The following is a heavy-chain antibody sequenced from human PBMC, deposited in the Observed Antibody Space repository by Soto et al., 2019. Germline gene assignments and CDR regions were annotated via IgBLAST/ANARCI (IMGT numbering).Heavy chain of an antibody. CDR2: IIPIFGTA. CDR1: GGTFSSYA. CDR3: ARRYSGYDWSFDY. J-gene: IGHJ4*02. Sequence: GASVKVSCKASGGTFSSYAISWVRQAPGQGLEWMGGIIPIFGTANYAQKFQGRVTITADESTSTAYMELSSLRSEDTAVYYCARRYSGYDWSFDYWGQGTLVTVSS. V-gene: IGHV1-69*13. D-gene: IGHD5-12*01.